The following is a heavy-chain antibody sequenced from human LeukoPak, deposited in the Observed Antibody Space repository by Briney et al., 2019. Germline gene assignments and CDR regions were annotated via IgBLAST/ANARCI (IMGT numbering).Heavy chain of an antibody. Sequence: PGGSLRLSCAASGFTFSSYAMHWVRQAPGKGLEWVAVISYDGSNKYYADSVKGRFTISRDNSKNTLYLQMNSLRAEDTAVYYCASKSSGWYGFDYWGQGTLVTVSS. CDR1: GFTFSSYA. CDR3: ASKSSGWYGFDY. V-gene: IGHV3-30-3*01. CDR2: ISYDGSNK. J-gene: IGHJ4*02. D-gene: IGHD6-19*01.